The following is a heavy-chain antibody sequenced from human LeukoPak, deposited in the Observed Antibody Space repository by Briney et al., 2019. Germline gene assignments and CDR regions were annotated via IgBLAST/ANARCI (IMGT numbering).Heavy chain of an antibody. CDR3: ARGVRYYDSSGYFDY. D-gene: IGHD3-22*01. V-gene: IGHV1-8*01. J-gene: IGHJ4*02. CDR1: GYTFTSYD. CDR2: MNPNSGNT. Sequence: GASVKVSCKASGYTFTSYDINWGRQATGQGLEWMGWMNPNSGNTGYAQKFQGRVTMTRTTSISPAYMELSSLRWEDTAVYYCARGVRYYDSSGYFDYWGQGTLVTVSS.